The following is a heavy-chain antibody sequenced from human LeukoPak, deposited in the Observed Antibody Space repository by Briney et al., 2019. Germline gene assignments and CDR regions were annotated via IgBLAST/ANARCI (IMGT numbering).Heavy chain of an antibody. CDR3: ARGCLQAYWYFDL. CDR1: VYIFINYA. CDR2: MSPYHGNA. D-gene: IGHD5/OR15-5a*01. V-gene: IGHV1-18*01. J-gene: IGHJ2*01. Sequence: ESSVKVSYKASVYIFINYAITWVRQAPAPGLEWMGWMSPYHGNADYAQKLQGRVTMTTDTSTTTAYMELRSLRSDDTAVYYCARGCLQAYWYFDLWGRGTLVTVSS.